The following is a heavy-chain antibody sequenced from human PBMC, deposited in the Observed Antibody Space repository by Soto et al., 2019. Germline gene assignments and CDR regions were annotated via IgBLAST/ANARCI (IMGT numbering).Heavy chain of an antibody. V-gene: IGHV3-7*03. Sequence: GGSLRLSCVASGFTFSNYWMSWVRQAPGSGLEWVANIQQDASEKYYVDSVKGRFTISRDNAKNSLYLQMNSLRAEDTAVYYCARQEQWLVRGYYYYGMDVWGQGTTVTVSS. CDR1: GFTFSNYW. CDR2: IQQDASEK. D-gene: IGHD6-19*01. CDR3: ARQEQWLVRGYYYYGMDV. J-gene: IGHJ6*02.